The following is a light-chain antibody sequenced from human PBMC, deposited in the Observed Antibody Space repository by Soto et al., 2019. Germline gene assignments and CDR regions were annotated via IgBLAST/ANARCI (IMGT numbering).Light chain of an antibody. CDR3: ALYMDSGISV. J-gene: IGLJ3*02. Sequence: QTVVTQEPPFSVSPGETVTLTCGLTSGSVSMSNYPSWFQQTPGQPPRTLIHSTYTRPSGVPDRFSGSILGNKAALTITGAQADDESDYYCALYMDSGISVFGGGTKVPVL. V-gene: IGLV8-61*01. CDR2: STY. CDR1: SGSVSMSNY.